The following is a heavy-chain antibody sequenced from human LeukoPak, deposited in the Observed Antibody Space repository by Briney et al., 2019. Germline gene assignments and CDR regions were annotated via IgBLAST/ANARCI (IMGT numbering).Heavy chain of an antibody. CDR1: GFTFSSYG. Sequence: PGGSLRLSCAASGFTFSSYGMHWVRQAPGKGLEWVAVISYDGSNKYYADSVKGRFTISRDNSKNTLYLQMNSLRAEDTAVYYCAKGGYYDFWSGYYNGPNLDYWGQGTLVTVSS. D-gene: IGHD3-3*01. J-gene: IGHJ4*02. CDR2: ISYDGSNK. V-gene: IGHV3-30*18. CDR3: AKGGYYDFWSGYYNGPNLDY.